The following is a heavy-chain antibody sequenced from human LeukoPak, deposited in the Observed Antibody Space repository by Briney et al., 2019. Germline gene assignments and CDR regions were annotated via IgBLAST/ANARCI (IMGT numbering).Heavy chain of an antibody. D-gene: IGHD3-10*01. Sequence: SETLSLTCTVYGASFSGYYWAWIRQPPGMGLEWIGEISHTGIAKYIPSLKTRVTISLDTSKSQFSLRLSSVTTADTAVYYCARYGPFDDSNYYSFGCWGQGTLVTVSS. CDR3: ARYGPFDDSNYYSFGC. J-gene: IGHJ4*02. V-gene: IGHV4-34*01. CDR1: GASFSGYY. CDR2: ISHTGIA.